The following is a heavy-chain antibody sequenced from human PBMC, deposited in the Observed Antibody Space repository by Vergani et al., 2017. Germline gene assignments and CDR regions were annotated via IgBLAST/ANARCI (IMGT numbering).Heavy chain of an antibody. J-gene: IGHJ6*03. CDR1: GFTFSNYW. Sequence: VQLVESGGGVVQPGRSLRLSCAASGFTFSNYWMHWVRQAPGKGLVWVSRINRDGSTTNYADSVKGRFTISRDNAKNTLYLQLNSLRAEDTAVYYCARATREGIVVRGNENPDYYYMDVWGKGNTVTVFS. V-gene: IGHV3-74*02. CDR3: ARATREGIVVRGNENPDYYYMDV. D-gene: IGHD2-15*01. CDR2: INRDGSTT.